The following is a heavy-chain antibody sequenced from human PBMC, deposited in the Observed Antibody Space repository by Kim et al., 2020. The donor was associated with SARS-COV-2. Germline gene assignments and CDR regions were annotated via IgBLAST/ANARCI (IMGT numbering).Heavy chain of an antibody. Sequence: GGSLRLSCATSGFTFSAYAMSWVRQAPGKGLEWVSGISGSDGSTYYADSVKGRFIISRDNSKNTLHLQMNSLRVEDTAVYYCAKHFGSSGSEFQDWGQGTLVTVSS. CDR3: AKHFGSSGSEFQD. V-gene: IGHV3-23*01. D-gene: IGHD3-22*01. J-gene: IGHJ1*01. CDR1: GFTFSAYA. CDR2: ISGSDGST.